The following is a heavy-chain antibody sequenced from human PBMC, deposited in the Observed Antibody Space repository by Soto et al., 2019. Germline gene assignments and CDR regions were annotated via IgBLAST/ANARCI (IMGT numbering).Heavy chain of an antibody. CDR3: ARLEDRAVAGRTFDY. J-gene: IGHJ4*02. D-gene: IGHD6-19*01. CDR1: GYSFTSYW. CDR2: IYPGDSDT. Sequence: PGESLKISCKGSGYSFTSYWIGWVRQMPGKGLEWMGIIYPGDSDTRYSPSFQGQVAISADRSISTAYLQWSSLKASDTAMYYCARLEDRAVAGRTFDYWGQGTLVTVSS. V-gene: IGHV5-51*01.